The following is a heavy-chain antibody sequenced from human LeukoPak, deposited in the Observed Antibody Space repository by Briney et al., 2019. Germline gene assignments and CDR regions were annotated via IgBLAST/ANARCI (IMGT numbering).Heavy chain of an antibody. J-gene: IGHJ4*02. D-gene: IGHD3-10*01. Sequence: GGSLRLSCAASGFTFSSYAMSWVRQAPGKGLEWVSAISGSGGSTYYADSVKGRFTISRDNSKSTLYLQMNSLRAEDTAVYYCANYYGSGSYSMGDYWGQGTLVTVSS. CDR2: ISGSGGST. CDR3: ANYYGSGSYSMGDY. CDR1: GFTFSSYA. V-gene: IGHV3-23*01.